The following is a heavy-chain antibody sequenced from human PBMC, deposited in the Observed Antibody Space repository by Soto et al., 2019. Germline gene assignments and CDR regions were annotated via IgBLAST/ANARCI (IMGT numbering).Heavy chain of an antibody. Sequence: PGGSLRLSCAASGFTFSSYWMHWVRQAPGKGLAWVSRISSDGSITSYADSVKGRFTISRDNSKNTLYLQMTTLRADDTAVYYCAKDDHGYWFDPWGQGTLVTVSS. CDR3: AKDDHGYWFDP. CDR1: GFTFSSYW. J-gene: IGHJ5*02. CDR2: ISSDGSIT. V-gene: IGHV3-74*01.